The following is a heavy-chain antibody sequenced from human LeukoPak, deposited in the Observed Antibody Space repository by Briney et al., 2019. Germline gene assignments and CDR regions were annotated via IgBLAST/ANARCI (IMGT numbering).Heavy chain of an antibody. J-gene: IGHJ4*02. V-gene: IGHV3-53*01. CDR3: ARDPSSDRFQYFDQ. CDR1: GFTVSSNY. CDR2: IYSGGST. D-gene: IGHD6-19*01. Sequence: PGGSLRLSCAASGFTVSSNYMSWVRQAPGKGLEWVSVIYSGGSTYYADSVKGRFTMSRDNANNSLYLQMDSLTVEDTAVYYCARDPSSDRFQYFDQWGQGVLVTVSS.